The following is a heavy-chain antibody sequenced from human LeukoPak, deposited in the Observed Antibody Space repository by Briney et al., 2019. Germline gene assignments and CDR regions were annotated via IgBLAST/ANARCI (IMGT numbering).Heavy chain of an antibody. D-gene: IGHD3-10*01. CDR1: GFTFSSHW. V-gene: IGHV3-74*03. CDR3: AKDFAGSLDY. Sequence: GGSLRLSCAASGFTFSSHWMHWVRQAPGKGLVWVSRINGDGDNTTYADSVKGRFTISRDNAKNTLYLQMSSLRAEDTAVYYCAKDFAGSLDYWGQGTLVTVSS. CDR2: INGDGDNT. J-gene: IGHJ4*02.